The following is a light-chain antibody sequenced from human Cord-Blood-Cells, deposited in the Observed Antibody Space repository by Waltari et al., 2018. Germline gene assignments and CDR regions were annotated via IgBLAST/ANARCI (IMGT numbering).Light chain of an antibody. CDR3: GTWDSSLSAGRVV. CDR2: DNN. Sequence: QSVFTQPPSVSVAPAQMVTYTSSRSSSPLRDNCVSWYMQLPRTAPKLLIYDNNKRPSGIPDRFSGAKSGTSATLGITGLQTGDEADYYCGTWDSSLSAGRVVFGGGTKLTVL. CDR1: SSPLRDNC. J-gene: IGLJ2*01. V-gene: IGLV1-51*01.